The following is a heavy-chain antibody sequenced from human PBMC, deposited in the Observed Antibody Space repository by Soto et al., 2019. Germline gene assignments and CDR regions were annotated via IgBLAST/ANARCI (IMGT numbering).Heavy chain of an antibody. Sequence: PGGSLRLSCAASGFTFSSHAMSWVRQAPGKGLEWVSTISGSRSTYYADSVKGRLTISRDNSKNTLYLQMNSLRAEDTAVYYCAKDRDYGYFDYWGQGTLVTVSS. CDR2: ISGSRST. CDR3: AKDRDYGYFDY. V-gene: IGHV3-23*01. D-gene: IGHD4-17*01. J-gene: IGHJ4*02. CDR1: GFTFSSHA.